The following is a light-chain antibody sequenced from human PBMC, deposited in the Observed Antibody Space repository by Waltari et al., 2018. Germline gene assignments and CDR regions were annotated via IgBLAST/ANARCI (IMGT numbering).Light chain of an antibody. CDR2: GAS. Sequence: VLTQSPGTLSLSPGERATVSCRASQRLTKNYLAWYQQKPGQPPRLLIYGASSRAAGIPDRFSGSGSGTDFTLTISRLEPEDSAMYYCQQYGSSILYTFGQGTKLEIK. J-gene: IGKJ2*01. V-gene: IGKV3-20*01. CDR3: QQYGSSILYT. CDR1: QRLTKNY.